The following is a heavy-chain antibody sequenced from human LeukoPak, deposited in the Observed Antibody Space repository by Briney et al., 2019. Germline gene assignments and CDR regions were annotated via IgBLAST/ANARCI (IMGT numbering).Heavy chain of an antibody. J-gene: IGHJ6*03. CDR1: GGSISSSSYY. D-gene: IGHD4-23*01. CDR3: ARVGYGGNSKSSYYYYYMDV. CDR2: IYYSGST. Sequence: SETLSLTCTVSGGSISSSSYYWSWIRQPPGKGLEWIGYIYYSGSTNYNPSLKSRVTISVDTSKNQFSLKLSSVTAADTAVYYCARVGYGGNSKSSYYYYYMDVWGKGTTVTVSS. V-gene: IGHV4-61*01.